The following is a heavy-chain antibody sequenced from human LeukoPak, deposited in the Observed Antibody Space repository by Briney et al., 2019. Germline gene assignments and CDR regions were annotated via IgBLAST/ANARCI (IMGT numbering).Heavy chain of an antibody. CDR1: GFTFDDYA. J-gene: IGHJ6*02. CDR3: ATLDV. V-gene: IGHV3-9*01. CDR2: ISWNSGSI. Sequence: SLGLSCAASGFTFDDYAMHWVRQAPGKGLEWVSGISWNSGSIGYADSVKGRFTISRDNAKNSLYLQMNSLRAEDTALYYCATLDVWGQGTTVTVSS.